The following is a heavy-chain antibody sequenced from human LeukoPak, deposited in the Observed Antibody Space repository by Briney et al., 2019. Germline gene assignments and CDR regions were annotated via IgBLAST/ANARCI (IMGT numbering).Heavy chain of an antibody. Sequence: PSETLSLTCTVSGGSISNYYWSWIRQPPGKGLEWIGYVSYSGSTNYNPYLKSRVAISVDKSKSQISLELRSVTAADTAVYYCATWNYYFDNWGQGTLVTVSS. D-gene: IGHD1-1*01. V-gene: IGHV4-59*01. J-gene: IGHJ4*02. CDR1: GGSISNYY. CDR3: ATWNYYFDN. CDR2: VSYSGST.